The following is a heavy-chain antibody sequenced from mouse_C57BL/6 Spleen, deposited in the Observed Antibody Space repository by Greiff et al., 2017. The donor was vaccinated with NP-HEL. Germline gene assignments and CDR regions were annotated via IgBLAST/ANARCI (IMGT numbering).Heavy chain of an antibody. J-gene: IGHJ2*01. D-gene: IGHD2-4*01. CDR2: FYPGSGSI. CDR3: ARHEAPYYDYDQSIPYLDY. CDR1: GYTFTEYT. Sequence: LVKPGASVKLSCKASGYTFTEYTIHWVKQRSGQGHEWIGWFYPGSGSIKYNEKFKDKATLTADKSSSTVYMELSRLTSEDSAVYFCARHEAPYYDYDQSIPYLDYWGQGTTLTVSS. V-gene: IGHV1-62-2*01.